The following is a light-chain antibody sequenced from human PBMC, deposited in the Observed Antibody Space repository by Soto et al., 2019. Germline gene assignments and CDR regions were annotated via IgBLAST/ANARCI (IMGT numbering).Light chain of an antibody. V-gene: IGKV3-20*01. CDR1: QTVRNNY. J-gene: IGKJ4*01. CDR3: QQLSSYPLT. CDR2: DAS. Sequence: ENVLTQSPGTLSLSPGERATLSCRASQTVRNNYLAWYQQKPGQAPRLLIYDASSRATGIPDRFSGGGSGTDFTLTISRLEPEDFAVYYCQQLSSYPLTFGGGTKVDIK.